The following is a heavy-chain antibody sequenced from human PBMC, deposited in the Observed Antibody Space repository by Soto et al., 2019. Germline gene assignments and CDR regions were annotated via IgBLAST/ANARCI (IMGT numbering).Heavy chain of an antibody. Sequence: PGESLKISCKGSGYNFGNYWIGWVRQRPGKGLEWMGIIYPGDSEIRYRPSFQGQVTISADKSISTAYLQWSSLKASDTALYFCSRMQYSYGQLDYFDYWAREPRSPSPQ. CDR3: SRMQYSYGQLDYFDY. V-gene: IGHV5-51*01. D-gene: IGHD3-16*01. CDR1: GYNFGNYW. CDR2: IYPGDSEI. J-gene: IGHJ4*02.